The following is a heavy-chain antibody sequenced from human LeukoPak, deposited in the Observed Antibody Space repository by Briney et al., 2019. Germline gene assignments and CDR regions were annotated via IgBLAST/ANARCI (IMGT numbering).Heavy chain of an antibody. Sequence: GGSLRLSCAASGFTFSDYYMSWIRQAPGKGLEWVPYISSSGSTIYYADSVKGRFTISRDNAKNSLYLQMNSLRAEDTAVYYCARVYGSSGWYPAFDIWGQGTMVTVSS. J-gene: IGHJ3*02. V-gene: IGHV3-11*01. D-gene: IGHD6-19*01. CDR3: ARVYGSSGWYPAFDI. CDR1: GFTFSDYY. CDR2: ISSSGSTI.